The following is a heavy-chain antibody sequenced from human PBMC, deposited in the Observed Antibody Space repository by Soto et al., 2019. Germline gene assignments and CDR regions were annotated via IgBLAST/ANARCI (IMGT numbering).Heavy chain of an antibody. CDR3: ARAGYGGY. Sequence: SVKVSCKASGGTFSSYTISWVRQAPGQGLEWMGRIIPILGIANYAQKFQGRVTMTRDTSTSTVYMELSSLRSEDTAVYYRARAGYGGYWGQGTLVTVS. CDR2: IIPILGIA. D-gene: IGHD5-18*01. V-gene: IGHV1-69*02. CDR1: GGTFSSYT. J-gene: IGHJ4*02.